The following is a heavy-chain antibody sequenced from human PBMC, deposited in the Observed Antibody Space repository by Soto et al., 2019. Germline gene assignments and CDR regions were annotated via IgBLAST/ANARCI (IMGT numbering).Heavy chain of an antibody. CDR2: IYYSGST. CDR3: ARDRRRAAGPYYSGMDV. CDR1: GGSISSYY. V-gene: IGHV4-59*01. Sequence: SETLSLTCTVSGGSISSYYWSWIRQPPGKGLEWIGYIYYSGSTNYNPSLKSRVTISVDTSKNQFSLKLSSVTAADTAVYYCARDRRRAAGPYYSGMDVWGQGTTVTVSS. J-gene: IGHJ6*02. D-gene: IGHD6-13*01.